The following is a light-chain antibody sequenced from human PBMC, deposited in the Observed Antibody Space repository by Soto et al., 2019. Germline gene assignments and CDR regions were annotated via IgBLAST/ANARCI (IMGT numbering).Light chain of an antibody. CDR2: DVI. CDR1: SSDDGTYTY. V-gene: IGLV2-11*01. J-gene: IGLJ1*01. Sequence: QSALTQPRSVSGSPGQSVTISCTGTSSDDGTYTYVSWYQQHPGKAPKLIIYDVIKRPSGVPDRFSGSKSGNTASLTISGLQVEDEADYYCCSYAGSYTHVFGTGTKVTVL. CDR3: CSYAGSYTHV.